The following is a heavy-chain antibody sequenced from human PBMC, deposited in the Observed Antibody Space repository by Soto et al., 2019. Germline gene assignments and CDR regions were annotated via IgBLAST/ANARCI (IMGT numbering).Heavy chain of an antibody. V-gene: IGHV1-3*01. D-gene: IGHD2-21*01. J-gene: IGHJ6*03. Sequence: ASVKVSCKASGYTFTSYAMHWVRQAPGQRLEWMGWINAGNGNTKYSQKFQGRVTITRDTSASTAYMELSSLRSEDTAVYYCATAPLFDERSYYYYYYMDVWGKGTTVTVSS. CDR3: ATAPLFDERSYYYYYYMDV. CDR1: GYTFTSYA. CDR2: INAGNGNT.